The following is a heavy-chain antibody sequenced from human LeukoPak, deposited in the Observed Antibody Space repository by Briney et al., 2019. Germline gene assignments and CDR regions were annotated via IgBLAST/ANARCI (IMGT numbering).Heavy chain of an antibody. J-gene: IGHJ4*02. D-gene: IGHD3-22*01. CDR3: AKTYFDTSAYHLYFFDS. CDR1: GFTFSTYW. Sequence: GGSLRLSCAASGFTFSTYWMHWVRQPPGKGLVWLSRINTDGTTTTYADSVKGRFTISRDNAKNTLYLQMTSLRPDDTAVYYCAKTYFDTSAYHLYFFDSWGQGIPVIVSS. V-gene: IGHV3-74*01. CDR2: INTDGTTT.